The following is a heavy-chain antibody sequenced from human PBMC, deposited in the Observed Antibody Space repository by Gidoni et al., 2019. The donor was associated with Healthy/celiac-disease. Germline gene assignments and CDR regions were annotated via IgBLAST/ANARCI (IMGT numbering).Heavy chain of an antibody. D-gene: IGHD3-16*01. V-gene: IGHV3-73*02. CDR2: IRSKANSYAT. J-gene: IGHJ6*02. CDR1: GFTFSGSA. CDR3: TSLIPRYYYYGMDV. Sequence: EVPLVESGGGLVQPGASLNLSCAASGFTFSGSAMPWVRQASGKGLEWVGRIRSKANSYATAYAASVKGRFTISRDDSKNTAYLQMNSLKTEDTAVYYCTSLIPRYYYYGMDVWGQGTTVTVSS.